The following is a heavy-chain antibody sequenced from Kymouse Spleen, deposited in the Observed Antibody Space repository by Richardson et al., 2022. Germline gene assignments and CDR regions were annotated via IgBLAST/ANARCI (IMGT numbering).Heavy chain of an antibody. V-gene: IGHV3-33*01. D-gene: IGHD4-11,IGHD4-11*01. CDR1: GFTFSSYG. CDR3: ARETTVPGDAFDI. J-gene: IGHJ3*02. Sequence: QVQLVESGGGVVQPGRSLRLSCAASGFTFSSYGMHWVRQAPGKGLEWVAVIWYDGSNKYYADSVKGRFTISRDNSKNTLYLQMNSLRAEDTAVYYCARETTVPGDAFDIWGQGTMVTVSS. CDR2: IWYDGSNK.